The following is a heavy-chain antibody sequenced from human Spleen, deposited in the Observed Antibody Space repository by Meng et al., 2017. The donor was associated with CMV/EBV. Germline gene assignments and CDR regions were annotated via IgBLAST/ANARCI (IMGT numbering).Heavy chain of an antibody. CDR1: FALSTSAVG. Sequence: FALSTSAVGVVWIRQPPGKALEWLALIYWNDDKRYSPSLKNRLTITKDTSKTQVVLTMTNMDPVDTATYYCAHAPAGELLFHWFDPWGQGTLVTSPQ. J-gene: IGHJ5*02. CDR3: AHAPAGELLFHWFDP. CDR2: IYWNDDK. V-gene: IGHV2-5*01. D-gene: IGHD3-10*01.